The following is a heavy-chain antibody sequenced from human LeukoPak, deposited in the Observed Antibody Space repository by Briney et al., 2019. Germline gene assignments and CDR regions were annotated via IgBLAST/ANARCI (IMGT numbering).Heavy chain of an antibody. CDR1: GYTFTDYY. D-gene: IGHD3-16*01. Sequence: GASVRISCMVSGYTFTDYYMHWVQQAPGKGLEWMGLVDPEDGETIYAEKFQGRVTITADTSTDTAYMELSSLRSEDTAVYYCATVFGGVSPHFDYWGQGTLVTVSS. CDR3: ATVFGGVSPHFDY. V-gene: IGHV1-69-2*01. J-gene: IGHJ4*02. CDR2: VDPEDGET.